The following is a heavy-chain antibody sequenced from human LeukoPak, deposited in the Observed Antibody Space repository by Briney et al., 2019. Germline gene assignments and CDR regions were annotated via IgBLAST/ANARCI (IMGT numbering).Heavy chain of an antibody. CDR3: ARVDGSPDY. D-gene: IGHD2-15*01. V-gene: IGHV1-8*03. CDR2: MNPKSGNT. Sequence: ASVKVSCKASGYTFTSYDINWMRQATGQGLEWTGWMNPKSGNTGHAQKFQGRVTITRDTSISTVYMELSSLRSEDTAVYFCARVDGSPDYWGRGTLVTVSS. J-gene: IGHJ4*02. CDR1: GYTFTSYD.